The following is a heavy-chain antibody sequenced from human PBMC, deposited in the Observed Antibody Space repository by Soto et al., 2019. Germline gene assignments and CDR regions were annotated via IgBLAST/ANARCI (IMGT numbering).Heavy chain of an antibody. CDR2: ISGSGGST. D-gene: IGHD5-18*01. CDR1: GFTFSSYA. V-gene: IGHV3-23*01. Sequence: PGGSLRLSCAASGFTFSSYAMSWVRQAPGKGLEWVSAISGSGGSTYYADSVKGRFTISRDNSKNTLYLQMNSLRAEDTAVYYCAKDPGSRLNGYSYGYETILPYFDYWGQGTLVTVSS. CDR3: AKDPGSRLNGYSYGYETILPYFDY. J-gene: IGHJ4*02.